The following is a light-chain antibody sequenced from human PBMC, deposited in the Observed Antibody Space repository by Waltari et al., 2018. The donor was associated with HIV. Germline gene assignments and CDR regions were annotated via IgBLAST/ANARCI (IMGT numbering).Light chain of an antibody. CDR2: GAS. J-gene: IGKJ2*01. CDR3: HHYGSSPYT. CDR1: QTVSSSY. Sequence: ELVLTQSPGTLSLSPGERATLSCRASQTVSSSYLAWYQQKPGQAPRLLIYGASNRATGISDRFSGSGSGTDFTLTISRLEPEDFAVYYCHHYGSSPYTFGPGTKLEIK. V-gene: IGKV3-20*01.